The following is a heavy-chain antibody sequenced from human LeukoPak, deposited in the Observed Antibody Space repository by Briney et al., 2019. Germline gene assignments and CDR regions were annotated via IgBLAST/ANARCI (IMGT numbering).Heavy chain of an antibody. CDR1: GFTSINYA. D-gene: IGHD5-12*01. J-gene: IGHJ4*02. V-gene: IGHV3-23*01. CDR3: AKGAYDYIEIGYFDS. Sequence: GGSLRLSCAASGFTSINYAMNWVRQAPGKGLEWVSVLIGSSGSTDYADSVKGRFTISRDNSKNTLFLQMNRLRAEDTAIYYCAKGAYDYIEIGYFDSWGQGTLVTVSS. CDR2: LIGSSGST.